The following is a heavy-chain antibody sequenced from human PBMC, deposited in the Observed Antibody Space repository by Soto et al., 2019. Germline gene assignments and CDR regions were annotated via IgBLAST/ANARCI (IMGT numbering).Heavy chain of an antibody. Sequence: GGSLRLSCVASGFTFSSNWMNWVRLAPGKGPEWVASMKEDGSVKDYAESAKGRFTISRDNAKNSLYLEMNGLTAEDTAVYYCVKNGDWSFESWGQGTLVTVSS. D-gene: IGHD2-21*02. CDR3: VKNGDWSFES. J-gene: IGHJ4*02. V-gene: IGHV3-7*03. CDR2: MKEDGSVK. CDR1: GFTFSSNW.